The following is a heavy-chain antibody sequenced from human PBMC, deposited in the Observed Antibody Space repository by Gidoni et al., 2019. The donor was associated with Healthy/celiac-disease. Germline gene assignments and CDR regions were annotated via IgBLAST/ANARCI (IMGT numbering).Heavy chain of an antibody. V-gene: IGHV5-51*01. J-gene: IGHJ4*02. CDR3: ARGITIVGVVIVDY. CDR2: IYPGDSDT. D-gene: IGHD3-3*01. Sequence: ELQLVPSGASVKNPVESLKLSCKCSRYSFTSYWIGWVRQLPGKGLEWMGIIYPGDSDTRDSPYFQGQVTISAEKSISTAYLQWSSLKDSDTAMYDWARGITIVGVVIVDYWGQGTLVTVSS. CDR1: RYSFTSYW.